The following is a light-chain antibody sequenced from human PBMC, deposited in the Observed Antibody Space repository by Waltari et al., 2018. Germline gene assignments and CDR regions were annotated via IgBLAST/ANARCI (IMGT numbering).Light chain of an antibody. CDR1: KIEGYS. V-gene: IGLV3-21*02. Sequence: SFVLTQPPSVSVAPGQTAVITCGENKIEGYSVHWYQKKPGQPPVLIIYDDTDRPAGIPDRFSGSNSEIAATLTSSRVEVGDEADYFCQVWDLQSDYPVVFGGGTRLNVL. J-gene: IGLJ2*01. CDR3: QVWDLQSDYPVV. CDR2: DDT.